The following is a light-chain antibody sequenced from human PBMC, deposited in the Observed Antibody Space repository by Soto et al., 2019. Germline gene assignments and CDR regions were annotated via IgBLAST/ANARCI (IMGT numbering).Light chain of an antibody. CDR3: QHYNSYSES. CDR2: KAS. J-gene: IGKJ1*01. Sequence: DIQMTQSPSTLSRSVGDRVTITCRASQTISSWLAWYQQKPGKAPKLLIYKASTLKSGVPSRFSGSGSGTEFTLTIISLQPDEFATYYCQHYNSYSESFGQGTKVELK. CDR1: QTISSW. V-gene: IGKV1-5*03.